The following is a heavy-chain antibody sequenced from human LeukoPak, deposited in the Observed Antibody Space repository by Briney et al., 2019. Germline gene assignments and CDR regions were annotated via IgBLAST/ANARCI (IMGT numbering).Heavy chain of an antibody. CDR1: GGSFSGYY. J-gene: IGHJ6*03. CDR2: INHSGST. D-gene: IGHD5-12*01. CDR3: ARDQPYSGYDYYYYMDV. Sequence: SETLSLTCAVYGGSFSGYYWSWIRQPPGKGLEWIGEINHSGSTNYNPSLKSRVTISVDTSKNQFSLKLSSVTAADTAVYYCARDQPYSGYDYYYYMDVWGKGTTVTVSS. V-gene: IGHV4-34*01.